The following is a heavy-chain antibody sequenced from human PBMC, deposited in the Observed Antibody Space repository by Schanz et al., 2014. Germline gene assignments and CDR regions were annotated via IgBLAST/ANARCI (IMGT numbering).Heavy chain of an antibody. CDR3: ARLWGGWRIPDY. V-gene: IGHV4-39*01. CDR2: IYYSGST. CDR1: GDSISSTSYY. D-gene: IGHD6-19*01. J-gene: IGHJ4*02. Sequence: QLQMQESGPGLVKPSETLSLTCSVSGDSISSTSYYWGWIRQPPGKGLEWIGGIYYSGSTYYNASLKGRVTISVDTSKTHFSLKLNSVTAADSAVYYCARLWGGWRIPDYWGQGTLVTVSS.